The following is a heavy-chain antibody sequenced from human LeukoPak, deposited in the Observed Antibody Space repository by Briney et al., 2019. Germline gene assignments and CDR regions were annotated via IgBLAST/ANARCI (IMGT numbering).Heavy chain of an antibody. V-gene: IGHV1-2*02. CDR3: ARDRGNYDPYYYMDV. CDR2: INPNSGDT. J-gene: IGHJ6*03. Sequence: GASVKVSCKASGYTFTGYYIHWVRQAPGQGLEWMGWINPNSGDTNYAQKFQGRVTMTGDTSISTAYMELSRLRSDDTAVYYCARDRGNYDPYYYMDVWGKGTTVTVSS. CDR1: GYTFTGYY. D-gene: IGHD3-3*01.